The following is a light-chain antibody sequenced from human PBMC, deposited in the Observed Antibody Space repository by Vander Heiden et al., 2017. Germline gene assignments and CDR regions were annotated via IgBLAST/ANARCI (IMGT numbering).Light chain of an antibody. CDR1: TSNIGARFD. CDR2: GNN. Sequence: QSVLTQPPSVSGAPGQRVTISCTGSTSNIGARFDVHWYQQLPGTAPKLLIYGNNNRPSGDPDRFSGSKSGTSASLAITGLQAEDEADYYCQSYDDSLSGSLFGGGTKLTVL. V-gene: IGLV1-40*01. J-gene: IGLJ2*01. CDR3: QSYDDSLSGSL.